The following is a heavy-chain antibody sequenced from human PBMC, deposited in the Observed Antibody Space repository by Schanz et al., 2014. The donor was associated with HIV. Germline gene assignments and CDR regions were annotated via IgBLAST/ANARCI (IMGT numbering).Heavy chain of an antibody. J-gene: IGHJ6*02. CDR2: IWYDGSNK. CDR3: AKVPVAHYYYGMDV. Sequence: QVQLVESGGGVVQPGKSLSLSCVASGFTFSSYGMHWVRQAPGKGLEWVAVIWYDGSNKYYADSVKGRFTISKDNSKNTLYLQMNSLRAEDTAVYYCAKVPVAHYYYGMDVWGQGTTVTVSS. CDR1: GFTFSSYG. V-gene: IGHV3-33*06.